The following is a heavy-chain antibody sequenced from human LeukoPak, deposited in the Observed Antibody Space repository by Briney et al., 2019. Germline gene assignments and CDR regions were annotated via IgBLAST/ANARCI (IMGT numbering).Heavy chain of an antibody. V-gene: IGHV3-30*03. CDR1: GFTFSSYG. CDR3: ARDGGALGYCSGGSCLPDY. CDR2: ISYDGSNK. D-gene: IGHD2-15*01. Sequence: GRSLGLSCAASGFTFSSYGMHWVRQAPGKGLEWVAVISYDGSNKYYADSVKGRFTISRDNAKNSLYLLMNSLRAEDTAVYYCARDGGALGYCSGGSCLPDYWGQGTLVTVSS. J-gene: IGHJ4*02.